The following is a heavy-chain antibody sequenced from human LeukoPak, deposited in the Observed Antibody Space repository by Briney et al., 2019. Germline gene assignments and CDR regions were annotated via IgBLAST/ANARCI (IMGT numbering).Heavy chain of an antibody. Sequence: GGSLRLSCRASGFTFGDYAMSWVRQAPGKGLEWVGFIRSKPYGGTTEYAASVKGRFTISRDDSKSIAYLQMNSLRTGDTAVYYCTRDWYQVYYDSSGYYYPDYWGQGTLVTVSP. CDR2: IRSKPYGGTT. CDR3: TRDWYQVYYDSSGYYYPDY. D-gene: IGHD3-22*01. CDR1: GFTFGDYA. V-gene: IGHV3-49*04. J-gene: IGHJ4*02.